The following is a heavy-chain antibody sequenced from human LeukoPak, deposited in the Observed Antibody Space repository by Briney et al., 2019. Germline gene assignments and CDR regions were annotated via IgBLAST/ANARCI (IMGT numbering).Heavy chain of an antibody. J-gene: IGHJ4*02. Sequence: ESLKTSCKGSGYSFSSYWIAWVRQMPGKGLEWMGVIYPRDSRTTYSPSFQDQVTISADKSISTAYLQWTSLKASDTAMYYCARHLSDITSSPNYWGPGTLVTVSS. D-gene: IGHD2-2*01. V-gene: IGHV5-51*01. CDR2: IYPRDSRT. CDR3: ARHLSDITSSPNY. CDR1: GYSFSSYW.